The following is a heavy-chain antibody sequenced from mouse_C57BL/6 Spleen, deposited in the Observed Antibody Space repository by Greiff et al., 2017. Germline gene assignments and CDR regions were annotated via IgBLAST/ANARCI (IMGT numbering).Heavy chain of an antibody. J-gene: IGHJ2*01. CDR1: GYTFTSYW. D-gene: IGHD2-1*01. Sequence: VQLQQPGAELVKPGASVKVSCKASGYTFTSYWMHWVKQRPGQGLEWIGRIHPGDSDTNYNKKFKGKATLTVDKSSSTAYIQLISLTSEDSAVYSCAVCGNDFDYWGQGTTLTVSS. V-gene: IGHV1-74*01. CDR3: AVCGNDFDY. CDR2: IHPGDSDT.